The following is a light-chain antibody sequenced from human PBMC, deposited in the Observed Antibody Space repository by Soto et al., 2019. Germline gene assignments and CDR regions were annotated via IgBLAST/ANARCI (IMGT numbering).Light chain of an antibody. CDR3: SSYAASNNFYFV. Sequence: QSALTQPPSASGSPGQSVTISCTGTSSDVGGYNYVSWYQQYPGRAPKLMIYEVTKRPSGVPDRSSGSKSGNTASLTVSGLQAEDEADYYCSSYAASNNFYFVFGGGTQLTVL. V-gene: IGLV2-8*01. CDR1: SSDVGGYNY. CDR2: EVT. J-gene: IGLJ7*01.